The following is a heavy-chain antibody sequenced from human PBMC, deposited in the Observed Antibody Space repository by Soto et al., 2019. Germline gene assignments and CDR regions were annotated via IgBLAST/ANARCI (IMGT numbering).Heavy chain of an antibody. CDR2: IYPSVSS. CDR1: VFAISRGYY. D-gene: IGHD1-1*01. J-gene: IGHJ4*02. Sequence: ETLSLTCSVSVFAISRGYYWSWVRQPPGKGLEWIGSIYPSVSSYHNPSLATRLRLSIDTSKNQFTLNLTSVTAADTALYFCAREKVGTTFFDNWGQGIQVTVSS. CDR3: AREKVGTTFFDN. V-gene: IGHV4-38-2*02.